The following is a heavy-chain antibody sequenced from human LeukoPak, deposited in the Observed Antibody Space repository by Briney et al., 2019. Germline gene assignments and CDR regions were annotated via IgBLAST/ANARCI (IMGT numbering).Heavy chain of an antibody. J-gene: IGHJ4*02. D-gene: IGHD6-6*01. CDR3: PRSSIAARWY. Sequence: PGGSLRLSCAASGFTFSSYSMNWVRQAPGKGLEWVSSISSSSSSIYYADSVKGRFTIPRDNAKNSLSLQWNSLRVQATAVYSGPRSSIAARWYWGQGTLVSVSS. CDR2: ISSSSSSI. V-gene: IGHV3-21*01. CDR1: GFTFSSYS.